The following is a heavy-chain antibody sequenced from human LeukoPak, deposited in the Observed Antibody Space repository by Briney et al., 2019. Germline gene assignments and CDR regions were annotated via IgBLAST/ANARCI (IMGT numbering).Heavy chain of an antibody. J-gene: IGHJ6*02. V-gene: IGHV3-48*03. CDR1: GFTFSSYE. CDR3: ARALFSSWYSGYYYYGMDV. Sequence: PGGSLRLSCAASGFTFSSYEMNWVRQAPGKGLEWVSYISSSGSTIYYADSVKGRFTNSRDNAKNSLYLQMNSLRAEDTAVYYCARALFSSWYSGYYYYGMDVWGQGTTVTVSS. CDR2: ISSSGSTI. D-gene: IGHD6-13*01.